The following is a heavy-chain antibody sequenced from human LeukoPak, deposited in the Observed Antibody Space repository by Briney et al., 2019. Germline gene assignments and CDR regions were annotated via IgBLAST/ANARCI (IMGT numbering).Heavy chain of an antibody. Sequence: SVKVSCKASGGTFSSYANSWVRQAPGQGLEWMGGIIPIFGTANYAQKFQGRVTITADESTSTAYMELSSLRSEDTAVYYCAVSWIQLWLFDYWGQGTLVTVSS. CDR2: IIPIFGTA. D-gene: IGHD5-18*01. J-gene: IGHJ4*02. V-gene: IGHV1-69*01. CDR3: AVSWIQLWLFDY. CDR1: GGTFSSYA.